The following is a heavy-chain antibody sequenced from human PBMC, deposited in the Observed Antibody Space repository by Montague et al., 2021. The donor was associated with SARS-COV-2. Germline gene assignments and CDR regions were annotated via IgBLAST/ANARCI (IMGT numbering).Heavy chain of an antibody. V-gene: IGHV4-31*03. CDR3: SRGRSYSSTWNGAFDP. D-gene: IGHD2-21*01. Sequence: TLSLTCIVSRGSISRGGNYCSWFRQHLVRDLEWFGSSYYCGSTYSNPSLQSRVSMSVDTSKNQFSLKLISVTAAATAAYYCSRGRSYSSTWNGAFDPWGQGMQVTVSS. CDR1: RGSISRGGNY. J-gene: IGHJ5*02. CDR2: SYYCGST.